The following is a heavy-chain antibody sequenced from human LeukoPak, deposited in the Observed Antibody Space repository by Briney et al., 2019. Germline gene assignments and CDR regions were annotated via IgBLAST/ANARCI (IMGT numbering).Heavy chain of an antibody. CDR2: IYSGGST. CDR3: ARSPYGDYARYDLDY. CDR1: GFTVSSNY. Sequence: GGSLRLSCAASGFTVSSNYMSWVRQAPGKGLEWVSVIYSGGSTYYADSVKGRFTISRGNSKNTLYLQMNSLRAEDTAVYYCARSPYGDYARYDLDYWGQGTLVTVSS. J-gene: IGHJ4*02. D-gene: IGHD4-17*01. V-gene: IGHV3-66*01.